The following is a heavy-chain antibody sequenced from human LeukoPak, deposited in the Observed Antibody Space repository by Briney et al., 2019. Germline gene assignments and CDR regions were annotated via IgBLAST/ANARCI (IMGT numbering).Heavy chain of an antibody. CDR2: INPNSGGT. CDR1: GYTFTGFY. CDR3: ARPLTTSGWYFDL. V-gene: IGHV1-2*02. Sequence: ASVKVSCKASGYTFTGFYIHWVRQAPGQGLEWMGWINPNSGGTNYAQKFQDRVTMTRDTSICTAYMELSSLRSDDTAIYYCARPLTTSGWYFDLWGRGTLVTVSS. D-gene: IGHD1-14*01. J-gene: IGHJ2*01.